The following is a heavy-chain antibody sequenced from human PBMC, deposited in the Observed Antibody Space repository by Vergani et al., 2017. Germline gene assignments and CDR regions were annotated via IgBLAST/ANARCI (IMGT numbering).Heavy chain of an antibody. Sequence: QVQLVESGGGVVQPGGSLRLSCAASGFTFRSYGMHWVRQAPGKGLEWVAFIRFDGSNKYYADSVKGRFTISRDNAKNSLYLQMNSLRAEDTAVYYCARDSGDILTGFIYWGQGTLVTVSS. CDR1: GFTFRSYG. CDR3: ARDSGDILTGFIY. J-gene: IGHJ4*02. D-gene: IGHD3-9*01. CDR2: IRFDGSNK. V-gene: IGHV3-30*02.